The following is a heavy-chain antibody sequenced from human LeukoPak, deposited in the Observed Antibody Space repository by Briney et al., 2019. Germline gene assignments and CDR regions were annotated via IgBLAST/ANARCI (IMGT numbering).Heavy chain of an antibody. V-gene: IGHV1-18*01. Sequence: ASVTVSCTASGYTFTSYGISWVRQAPGQGLEWMGWISAYNGNTNYPQKLQGRVTMTTDTSTSTAYMELRSLRSDDTAVYYCARESHVTREDYWGQGTLVTVSS. CDR2: ISAYNGNT. CDR3: ARESHVTREDY. D-gene: IGHD3-10*01. J-gene: IGHJ4*02. CDR1: GYTFTSYG.